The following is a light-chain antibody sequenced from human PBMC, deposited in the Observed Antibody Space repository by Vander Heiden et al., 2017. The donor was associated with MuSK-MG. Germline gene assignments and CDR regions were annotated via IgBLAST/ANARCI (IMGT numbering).Light chain of an antibody. V-gene: IGLV2-14*01. CDR1: SSDIGGYTY. Sequence: QSAPPQPPSVSGSPGPPITISCTGSSSDIGGYTYVSWHQQHPGRVPKLILYEVSNRPSGVSTRFSGSRSGNTASLTISGLQAEDDSHYYCSSYTRSATVIFGGGTKVTVL. J-gene: IGLJ2*01. CDR2: EVS. CDR3: SSYTRSATVI.